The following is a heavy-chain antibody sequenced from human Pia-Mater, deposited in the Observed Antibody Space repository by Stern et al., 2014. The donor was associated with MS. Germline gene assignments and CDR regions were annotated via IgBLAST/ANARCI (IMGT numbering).Heavy chain of an antibody. V-gene: IGHV1-46*04. CDR3: ARQRTTGHMDFDF. CDR2: IKTSNGGS. Sequence: VQLVQSGAEVKKPGASVNISCVTSGYTFTTYYVHWVRQAPGQGLAWLGIIKTSNGGSSHDRKAQDRGTVTRSTSATTVYLTLSSLKSEDTAVYYCARQRTTGHMDFDFWGQGTLVTVSS. CDR1: GYTFTTYY. J-gene: IGHJ4*02. D-gene: IGHD1-1*01.